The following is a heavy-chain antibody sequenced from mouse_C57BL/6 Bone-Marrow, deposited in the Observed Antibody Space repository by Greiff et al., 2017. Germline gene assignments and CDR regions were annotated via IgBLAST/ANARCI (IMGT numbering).Heavy chain of an antibody. CDR3: VLYYGYDRGWYFDF. V-gene: IGHV1-69*01. D-gene: IGHD2-2*01. CDR1: GYTFTSYW. Sequence: VQLQQPGAELVMPGASVKLSCKASGYTFTSYWMHWVKQRPGQGLEWIGEIDPSDSYTNYNQQFKGKSTLTVDKSSSTAYMQLSCLTSEVSAVYYCVLYYGYDRGWYFDFWGTGTTVTVSS. CDR2: IDPSDSYT. J-gene: IGHJ1*03.